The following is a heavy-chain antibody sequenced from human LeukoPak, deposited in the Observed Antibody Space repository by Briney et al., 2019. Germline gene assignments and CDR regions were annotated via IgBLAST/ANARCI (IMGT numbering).Heavy chain of an antibody. CDR2: IYSGGNT. CDR3: ALGTRGVMSDY. D-gene: IGHD3-10*01. Sequence: GGSLRLSCAASGFTVSNNYMSWVRQAPGKGLEWVSVIYSGGNTYYADSVKGRFTISRDNSKNTLYLQMNSLRAEDTAIYHCALGTRGVMSDYWGQGTLVTVAS. V-gene: IGHV3-53*01. CDR1: GFTVSNNY. J-gene: IGHJ4*02.